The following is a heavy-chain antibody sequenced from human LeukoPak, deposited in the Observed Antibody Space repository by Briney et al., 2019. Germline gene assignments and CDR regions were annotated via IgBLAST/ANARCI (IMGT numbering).Heavy chain of an antibody. J-gene: IGHJ6*03. V-gene: IGHV3-7*01. CDR1: GFTFSSYW. D-gene: IGHD6-13*01. Sequence: PGGSLRLSCAASGFTFSSYWMSWVRQAPGKGLEWVANIKQDGSEKYYVDSVKGRFTISRDHAKNSLYLQMNSLRAEDTAVYYCARDYRSSWAYYYYYYMDVWGKGTTVTVSS. CDR2: IKQDGSEK. CDR3: ARDYRSSWAYYYYYYMDV.